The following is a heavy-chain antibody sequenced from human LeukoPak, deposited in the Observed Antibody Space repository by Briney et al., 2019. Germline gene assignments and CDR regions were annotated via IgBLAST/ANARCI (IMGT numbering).Heavy chain of an antibody. D-gene: IGHD3-9*01. CDR3: ARVNDILTYFDY. J-gene: IGHJ4*02. CDR2: IYYSGST. Sequence: PSETLSLTCTASGVSISSGGYYWSWIRQHPGKGLEWIGYIYYSGSTYYNPSLKSRVTISVDTSKNQFSLKLSSVTAADTAVYYCARVNDILTYFDYWGQGTLVTVSS. CDR1: GVSISSGGYY. V-gene: IGHV4-31*03.